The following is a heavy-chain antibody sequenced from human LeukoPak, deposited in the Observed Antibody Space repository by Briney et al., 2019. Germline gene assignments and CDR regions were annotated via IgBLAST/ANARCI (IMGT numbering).Heavy chain of an antibody. Sequence: PGGSLRLSCEASGFTFSTYDMNWVRQAPGKGLEWVSSISTTSRYIYYADSVRGRFTISRDNARNSLYLQMNSLRAEDTALYYCARMHCTGGGGYSIRMGASHIWGQGTMVTVSS. J-gene: IGHJ3*02. CDR1: GFTFSTYD. D-gene: IGHD2-8*02. V-gene: IGHV3-21*01. CDR2: ISTTSRYI. CDR3: ARMHCTGGGGYSIRMGASHI.